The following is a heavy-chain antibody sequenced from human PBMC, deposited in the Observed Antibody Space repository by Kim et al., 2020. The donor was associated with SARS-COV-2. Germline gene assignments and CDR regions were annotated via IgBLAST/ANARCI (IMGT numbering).Heavy chain of an antibody. CDR1: GGSVSSGSYY. CDR2: IYYSGST. D-gene: IGHD6-6*01. V-gene: IGHV4-61*01. J-gene: IGHJ6*02. Sequence: SETLSLTCTVSGGSVSSGSYYWSWIRQPPGKGLEWIGYIYYSGSTNYNPSLKSRVTISVDTSKNQFSLKLSSVTAADTAVYYCARDQVVGYSSSSYAYYYGMDVWGPGPTVPVSS. CDR3: ARDQVVGYSSSSYAYYYGMDV.